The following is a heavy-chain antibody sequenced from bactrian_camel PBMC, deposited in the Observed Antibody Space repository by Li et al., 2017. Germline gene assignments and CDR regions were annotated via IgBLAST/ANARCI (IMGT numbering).Heavy chain of an antibody. CDR1: GFTFRTTD. Sequence: HVQLVESGGGLVEPGGSLTLSCAASGFTFRTTDMSWVRQAPGKGLEWVASIYSQAYNTYYSDSVKGRFTVSRDNAKNTAYLQMNSLKSEDTALYYCAAGQWYTDEYKYWGQGTQVTVS. J-gene: IGHJ4*01. D-gene: IGHD6*01. CDR2: IYSQAYNT. CDR3: AAGQWYTDEYKY. V-gene: IGHV3-2*01.